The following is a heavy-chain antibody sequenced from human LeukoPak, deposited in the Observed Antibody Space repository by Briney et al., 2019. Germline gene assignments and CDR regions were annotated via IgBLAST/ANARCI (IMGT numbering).Heavy chain of an antibody. Sequence: ASVKVSCKASGYTFTGYYMHWLRQAPGQGLEWMGWINPNSGDTNYAQKFQGRVTMTRDTSISTPYMELSRLRSDDTAVYYCARDGAFDIWGQGTMVTVSS. CDR2: INPNSGDT. V-gene: IGHV1-2*02. CDR1: GYTFTGYY. CDR3: ARDGAFDI. J-gene: IGHJ3*02.